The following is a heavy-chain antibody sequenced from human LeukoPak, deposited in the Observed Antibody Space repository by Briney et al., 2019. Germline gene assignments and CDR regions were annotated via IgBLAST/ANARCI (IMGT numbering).Heavy chain of an antibody. Sequence: GGSLRLSCAASGFTFSSYSMNWVRQAPGKGLEWVSYISSSSSTIYYADSVKGRFTISRDNAKNSLYLQMNSLRAEDTAVYYCARDLYYYDSSGYYPLDYWGQGTLVTISS. CDR1: GFTFSSYS. D-gene: IGHD3-22*01. V-gene: IGHV3-48*04. J-gene: IGHJ4*02. CDR3: ARDLYYYDSSGYYPLDY. CDR2: ISSSSSTI.